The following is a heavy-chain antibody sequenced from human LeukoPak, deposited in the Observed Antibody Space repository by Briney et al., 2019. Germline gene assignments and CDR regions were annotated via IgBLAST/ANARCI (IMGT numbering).Heavy chain of an antibody. CDR1: GGSISSFY. V-gene: IGHV4-59*01. D-gene: IGHD3-10*01. Sequence: SETLSLTCTVSGGSISSFYWTWIRQPPGKGLEWIGYFFRSGSTNYNPSLKSRVTISVDTSKNQVFLHLSSVTAADTAIYYCARPRFVSGIGAGLDPWGQGTLVTVSS. CDR3: ARPRFVSGIGAGLDP. J-gene: IGHJ5*02. CDR2: FFRSGST.